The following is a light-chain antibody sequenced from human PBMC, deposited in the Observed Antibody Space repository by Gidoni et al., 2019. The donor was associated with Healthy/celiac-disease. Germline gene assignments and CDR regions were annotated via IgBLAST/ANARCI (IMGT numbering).Light chain of an antibody. CDR3: RRTYHAF. J-gene: IGKJ5*01. V-gene: IGKV1-27*01. CDR2: SAS. Sequence: IQVTQSPSSLSASVGHRVTITCRVSQGICSYLNWYRQKPGKLPKLLIYSASNLQSGVSSRFSCRGSGTVFTRTISSLQPEDVASYYGRRTYHAFFGQGTRLEIK. CDR1: QGICSY.